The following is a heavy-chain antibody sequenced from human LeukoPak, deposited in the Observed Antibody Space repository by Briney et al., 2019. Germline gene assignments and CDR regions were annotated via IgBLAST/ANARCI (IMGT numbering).Heavy chain of an antibody. J-gene: IGHJ4*02. CDR3: AKDDGYSGSYYADY. V-gene: IGHV3-23*01. CDR2: ISGSGGST. CDR1: GFTFSSYA. D-gene: IGHD1-26*01. Sequence: GGSLRLSCADSGFTFSSYAMSWVRQAPGKGLEWVSAISGSGGSTYYADSVKGRFTISRDNSKNTLYLQMNSLRAEDTAVYYCAKDDGYSGSYYADYWGQGTLVTVSS.